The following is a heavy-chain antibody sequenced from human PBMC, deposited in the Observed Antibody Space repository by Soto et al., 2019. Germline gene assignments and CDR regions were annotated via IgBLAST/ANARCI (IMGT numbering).Heavy chain of an antibody. J-gene: IGHJ4*02. D-gene: IGHD5-12*01. CDR3: ARGWSYSGYDWDY. V-gene: IGHV1-69*06. CDR2: IIPIFGTA. CDR1: GGTFSSYA. Sequence: QVQLVQSGAEVKKPGSSVKVSCKASGGTFSSYAISWVRQAPGQGLEWMGGIIPIFGTANYAQKFQGRGTITADKYPSTGYMELSSLRPEDTAVYYCARGWSYSGYDWDYLGQGTLVNVSS.